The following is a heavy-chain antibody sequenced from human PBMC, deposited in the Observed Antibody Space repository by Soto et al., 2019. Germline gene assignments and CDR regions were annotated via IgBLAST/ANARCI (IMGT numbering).Heavy chain of an antibody. J-gene: IGHJ4*02. Sequence: HPGGSLRLSCAASGFTFSSYAMHWVRQAPGKGLEYVSAISSNGGSTYYANSVKGRFTISRDNSKNTLYLQMGSLRAEDMAVYYCAREAHSSGWYSEYFDYWGQGTLVTVSS. CDR2: ISSNGGST. CDR1: GFTFSSYA. V-gene: IGHV3-64*01. D-gene: IGHD6-19*01. CDR3: AREAHSSGWYSEYFDY.